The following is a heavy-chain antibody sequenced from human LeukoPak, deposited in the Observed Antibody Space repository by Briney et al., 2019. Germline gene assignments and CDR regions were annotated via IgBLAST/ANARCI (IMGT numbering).Heavy chain of an antibody. CDR1: GYTLTELS. V-gene: IGHV1-24*01. CDR2: FDPEDGET. J-gene: IGHJ3*02. CDR3: ARLRGASRDAFDI. Sequence: ASVKVSCKVSGYTLTELSMHWVRQAPGKGLEWMGGFDPEDGETIYAQKFQGRVTMTRDTSTSTVYMELSSLRSEDTAVYYCARLRGASRDAFDIWGQGTMVTVSS. D-gene: IGHD4/OR15-4a*01.